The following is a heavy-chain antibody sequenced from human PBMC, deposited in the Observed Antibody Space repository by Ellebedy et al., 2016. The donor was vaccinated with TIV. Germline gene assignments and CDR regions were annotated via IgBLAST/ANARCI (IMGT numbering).Heavy chain of an antibody. CDR3: ARDGQLGVDY. V-gene: IGHV4-59*01. CDR2: IYYSGST. D-gene: IGHD3-10*01. Sequence: SETLSLTXTVSGGSISSYYWSWIRQPPGKGLEWIGYIYYSGSTNYNPSLKSRVTISVDTSKNQFSLKLSSVTAADTAVYYCARDGQLGVDYWGQGTLVTVSS. J-gene: IGHJ4*02. CDR1: GGSISSYY.